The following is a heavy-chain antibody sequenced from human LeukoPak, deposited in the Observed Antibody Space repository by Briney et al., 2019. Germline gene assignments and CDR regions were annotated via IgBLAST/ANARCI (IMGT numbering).Heavy chain of an antibody. D-gene: IGHD2-15*01. CDR2: IIPIFGTA. J-gene: IGHJ4*02. CDR3: AREARYCSGGSCRLDY. Sequence: GASVKVSCKPSRGTFSSYAIGWVPQAPGRGLEWMGGIIPIFGTANYAQNLPGRFTITADEYTSTAYMELSSLRSEDTAVYYCAREARYCSGGSCRLDYWGQGTLVTVSS. CDR1: RGTFSSYA. V-gene: IGHV1-69*13.